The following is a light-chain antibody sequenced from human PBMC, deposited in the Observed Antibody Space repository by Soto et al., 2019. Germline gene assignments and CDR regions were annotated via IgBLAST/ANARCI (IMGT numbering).Light chain of an antibody. CDR3: QQRSNWPRLFT. CDR1: QSVSSY. CDR2: DAS. V-gene: IGKV3-11*01. J-gene: IGKJ3*01. Sequence: EIVLTQSPATLSLSPGERATLSCRASQSVSSYLAWYQQKPGQAPRLLIYDASNRATGIPARFSGSGSGTDFTLTISGLEPEDFAVYYCQQRSNWPRLFTFGPGTKVDIK.